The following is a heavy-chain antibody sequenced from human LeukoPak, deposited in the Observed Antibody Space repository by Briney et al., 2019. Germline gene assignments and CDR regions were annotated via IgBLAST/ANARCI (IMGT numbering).Heavy chain of an antibody. Sequence: EASETLSLTCTVSGGSISSYYWSWIRQPPGKGLEWIGYIYYSGSTNYNPSLKSRVTISVDTSKNQFSLKLSSVTAADTAVYYCARRGTVVTTQVYYYYMDVWGKGTTVTVSS. CDR2: IYYSGST. CDR3: ARRGTVVTTQVYYYYMDV. J-gene: IGHJ6*03. V-gene: IGHV4-59*01. CDR1: GGSISSYY. D-gene: IGHD4-23*01.